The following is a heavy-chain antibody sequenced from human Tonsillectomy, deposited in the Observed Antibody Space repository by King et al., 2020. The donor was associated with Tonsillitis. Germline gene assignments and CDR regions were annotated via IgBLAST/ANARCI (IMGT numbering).Heavy chain of an antibody. D-gene: IGHD2-15*01. CDR3: AGEDCSGVSCYLDY. V-gene: IGHV4-31*03. J-gene: IGHJ4*02. Sequence: QLQESGPGLVKPSQTLSLTCTVSGGSIASDGYYWSWIRQHPVKGLEWIGYIFYSGNTYYNPSLKSRITISLDTSKNQFSLKLSSVTAADTAVYFCAGEDCSGVSCYLDYWCQGTLVTVSS. CDR1: GGSIASDGYY. CDR2: IFYSGNT.